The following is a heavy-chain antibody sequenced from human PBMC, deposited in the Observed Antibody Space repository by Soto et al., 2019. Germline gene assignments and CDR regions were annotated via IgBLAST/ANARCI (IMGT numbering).Heavy chain of an antibody. Sequence: XSVKVSFNASGYTFTSYAMHLVRHAPGQRLEWMGWINAGNGNTKYSQKFQGRVTITRDTSASTAYMELSSLRSEDTAVYYCARENIAVADPWGQGTTVTVSS. CDR3: ARENIAVADP. V-gene: IGHV1-3*01. D-gene: IGHD6-19*01. J-gene: IGHJ6*02. CDR1: GYTFTSYA. CDR2: INAGNGNT.